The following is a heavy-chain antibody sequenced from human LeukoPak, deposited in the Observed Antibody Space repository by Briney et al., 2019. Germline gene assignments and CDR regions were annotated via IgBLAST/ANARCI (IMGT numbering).Heavy chain of an antibody. D-gene: IGHD5-18*01. CDR2: ISSSSSYI. CDR1: GFTFSSYS. J-gene: IGHJ2*01. Sequence: GGSLRLSCAASGFTFSSYSMNWVRQAPGKGLEWVSSISSSSSYIYYADSVKGRFTISRDNAKNSLYLQMNSLRSEDTAVYYCARVSESDTAMVSYWYFDLWGRGTLVTVSS. CDR3: ARVSESDTAMVSYWYFDL. V-gene: IGHV3-21*01.